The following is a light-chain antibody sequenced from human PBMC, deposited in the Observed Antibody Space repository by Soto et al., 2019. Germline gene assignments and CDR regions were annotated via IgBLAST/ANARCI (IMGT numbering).Light chain of an antibody. CDR3: MQALQTPLT. CDR1: QSLLHTNGYNY. J-gene: IGKJ4*01. Sequence: DIVMTQSPLSLPVTPGEPASISCRSSQSLLHTNGYNYLDWYLQKPGQSPQVLIYLGSIRASGVPDRFSGSGSGTDFTLKISRVEAEDVGVYYCMQALQTPLTFGGGTNVEIK. CDR2: LGS. V-gene: IGKV2-28*01.